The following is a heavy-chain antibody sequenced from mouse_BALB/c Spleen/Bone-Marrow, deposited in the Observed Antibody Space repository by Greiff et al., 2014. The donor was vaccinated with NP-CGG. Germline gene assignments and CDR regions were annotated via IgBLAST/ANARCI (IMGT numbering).Heavy chain of an antibody. V-gene: IGHV14-4*02. Sequence: EVQLQQSGAELVRSGASVKLSCTASGFNIKDYYMHWVKQRPEQGLEWIGWIDPENGDTEYAPKFQGKATMTADTSSNKAYLQLSSLTSEDTAVYYCNARGDYDFDYFDYWGQGTTLTVSS. D-gene: IGHD2-4*01. CDR3: NARGDYDFDYFDY. CDR1: GFNIKDYY. CDR2: IDPENGDT. J-gene: IGHJ2*01.